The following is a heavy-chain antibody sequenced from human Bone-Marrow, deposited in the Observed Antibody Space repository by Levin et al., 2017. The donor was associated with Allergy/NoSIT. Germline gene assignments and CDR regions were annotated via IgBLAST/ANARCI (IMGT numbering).Heavy chain of an antibody. J-gene: IGHJ4*02. CDR3: ARRGNRISPVAMALDY. V-gene: IGHV4-39*01. CDR2: IYYSGST. Sequence: GSLRLSCTVSGGSISSSSYYWGWIRQPPGKGLEWIGSIYYSGSTYYNPSLKSRVTISVDTSKNQFSLKVTSVTAADTAAYYCARRGNRISPVAMALDYWGQGTLVTVSS. D-gene: IGHD6-19*01. CDR1: GGSISSSSYY.